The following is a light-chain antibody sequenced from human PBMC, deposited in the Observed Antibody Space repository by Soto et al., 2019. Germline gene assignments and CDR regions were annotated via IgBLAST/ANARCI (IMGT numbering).Light chain of an antibody. J-gene: IGLJ1*01. V-gene: IGLV2-8*01. CDR3: TSYACGNNV. CDR2: EVN. Sequence: QSALTQPPSASGSPGQSVTISCTGTSSDVGGYNYVSWYQQYPGKVPKLMVYEVNKRPSGVPDRFSGSKSGNTASLTVSGLQADDEADYYCTSYACGNNVFGTRTKLTVL. CDR1: SSDVGGYNY.